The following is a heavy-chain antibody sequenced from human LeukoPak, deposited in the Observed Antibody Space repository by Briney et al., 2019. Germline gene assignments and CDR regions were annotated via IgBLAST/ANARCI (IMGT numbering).Heavy chain of an antibody. CDR2: IYYSGST. Sequence: PSQTLSLTCTVSGGSISSGGYYWSWIRQHPGKGLEWIGYIYYSGSTYYNPSLKSRVTISVDTSKNQFSLKLSSVTAADTAVYYCARVESSWYYFDYWGQGTLLTVSS. CDR3: ARVESSWYYFDY. D-gene: IGHD6-13*01. V-gene: IGHV4-31*03. CDR1: GGSISSGGYY. J-gene: IGHJ4*02.